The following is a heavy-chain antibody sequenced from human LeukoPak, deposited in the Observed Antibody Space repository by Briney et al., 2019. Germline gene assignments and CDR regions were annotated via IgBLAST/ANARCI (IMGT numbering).Heavy chain of an antibody. CDR2: INHSGGT. CDR1: GGSFGDYY. D-gene: IGHD3-22*01. V-gene: IGHV4-34*01. J-gene: IGHJ6*02. CDR3: ARVTYDSTSYHNAMDV. Sequence: SETLSLTCAVYGGSFGDYYWSWIRQPPGKGLEWIGEINHSGGTNYNPSLKSRVTISVDTSKNQFSLRLSSVTAADTAVYYCARVTYDSTSYHNAMDVWGQGTTVTVSS.